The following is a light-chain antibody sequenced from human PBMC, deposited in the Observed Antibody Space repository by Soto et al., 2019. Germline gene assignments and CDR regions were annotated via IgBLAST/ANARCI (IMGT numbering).Light chain of an antibody. CDR1: HYVYSN. J-gene: IGKJ5*01. Sequence: EIVMTQSPATLSVSPGERATLSCTASHYVYSNVAWFQQRPGQAPRLLIYGTSTRAAGIPARFSGRGSGTEFTFTISSLQSEDFAVYHCQQYHDWPITFGQGTRLEIK. CDR2: GTS. V-gene: IGKV3-15*01. CDR3: QQYHDWPIT.